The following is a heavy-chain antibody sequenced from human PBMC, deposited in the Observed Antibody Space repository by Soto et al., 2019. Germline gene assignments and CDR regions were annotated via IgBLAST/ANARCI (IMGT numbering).Heavy chain of an antibody. CDR1: GYTFISYG. V-gene: IGHV1-18*01. D-gene: IGHD3-10*01. CDR2: ISAYNDYT. Sequence: QVQLVQSGAEVKKPGSSVKVSCKASGYTFISYGISWVRQAPGQGLEWMGWISAYNDYTNYAQKLQGSVPRTTDTSTRIAYLELRSLRSDDTAVYYCAREGYYSGSGSYSPPRYYGMDVWGQGTTVTVSS. J-gene: IGHJ6*02. CDR3: AREGYYSGSGSYSPPRYYGMDV.